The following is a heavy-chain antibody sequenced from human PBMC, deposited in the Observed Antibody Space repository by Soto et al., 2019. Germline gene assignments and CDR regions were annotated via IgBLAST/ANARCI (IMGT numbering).Heavy chain of an antibody. D-gene: IGHD2-15*01. Sequence: LRLSCAVSGFTFNSYAMTWVRQAPGKGLEWVSSISGSADVMYYADSVKGRFIISRDNSKMTLSLQLNSLSAEDTGVYYCAKYRSSSSGAEGFDYWGQGALVTVSS. V-gene: IGHV3-23*01. CDR1: GFTFNSYA. CDR3: AKYRSSSSGAEGFDY. J-gene: IGHJ4*02. CDR2: ISGSADVM.